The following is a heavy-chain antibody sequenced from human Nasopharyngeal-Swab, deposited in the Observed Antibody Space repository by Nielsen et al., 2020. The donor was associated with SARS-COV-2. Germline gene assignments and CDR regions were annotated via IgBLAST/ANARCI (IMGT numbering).Heavy chain of an antibody. CDR2: ISAYNGNT. Sequence: WLRQAPGQGLEWTCRISAYNGNTNYAQKLQGRVTMTTDTSTSTAYMELRSLRSDDTAVYYCAREVFEVPAATYYYYYYYMDVWGKGTTVTVSS. V-gene: IGHV1-18*01. D-gene: IGHD2-2*01. CDR3: AREVFEVPAATYYYYYYYMDV. J-gene: IGHJ6*03.